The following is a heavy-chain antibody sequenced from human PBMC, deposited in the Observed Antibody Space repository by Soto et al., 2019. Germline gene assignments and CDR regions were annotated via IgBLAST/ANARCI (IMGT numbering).Heavy chain of an antibody. D-gene: IGHD1-20*01. Sequence: PGGSLRLSCAASGFIFSSYAMSWVRQAPGKGLEWVSTIGNDPSYLYYAGSVKGRFTISRDNAENTLYLQMNSLRAEDTAVYYCARANWNQIDYWGQGTLVTVSS. J-gene: IGHJ4*02. CDR2: IGNDPSYL. V-gene: IGHV3-21*01. CDR3: ARANWNQIDY. CDR1: GFIFSSYA.